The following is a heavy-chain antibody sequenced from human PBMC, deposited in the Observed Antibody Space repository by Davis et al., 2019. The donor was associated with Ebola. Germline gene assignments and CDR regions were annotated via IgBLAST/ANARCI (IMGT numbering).Heavy chain of an antibody. CDR1: GFTFRTYA. V-gene: IGHV3-23*01. CDR2: VSGSGTTP. J-gene: IGHJ4*02. CDR3: AKASWGPAARPLLDS. Sequence: GESLKISCAASGFTFRTYAMNWVRQAPGKGLEWVSAVSGSGTTPGYADSVKGRFTISRDNSNNTLYLQMDSLIVEDTARYSCAKASWGPAARPLLDSWGQGTLVTVSS. D-gene: IGHD2-2*02.